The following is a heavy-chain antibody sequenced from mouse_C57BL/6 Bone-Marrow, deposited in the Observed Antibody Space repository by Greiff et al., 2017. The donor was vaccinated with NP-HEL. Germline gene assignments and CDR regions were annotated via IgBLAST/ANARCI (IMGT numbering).Heavy chain of an antibody. CDR2: IYPGNSDT. D-gene: IGHD1-1*01. J-gene: IGHJ2*01. V-gene: IGHV1-5*01. CDR3: TGNYYGSSYYFDY. CDR1: GYTFTSYW. Sequence: EVKLVESGTVLARPGASVKMSCKTSGYTFTSYWMHWVKQRPGQGLEWIGAIYPGNSDTSYNQKFKGKAKLTAVTSASTAYMELSSLTNEDSAVYYCTGNYYGSSYYFDYWGQGTTLTVSS.